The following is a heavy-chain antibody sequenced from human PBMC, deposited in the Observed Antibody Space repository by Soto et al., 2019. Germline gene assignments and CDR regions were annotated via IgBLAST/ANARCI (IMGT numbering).Heavy chain of an antibody. Sequence: GGSLRLSCAASGFSFSSYAMNWVRQTPGKGLEWVSSISGSGGTTYYADSVKGRFTISRDNSKNTLYLQMTSLRVEDTAVYYCTKVGPLTYDSSGYYVGVGNWYFDYWGQGTLVTVSS. CDR1: GFSFSSYA. V-gene: IGHV3-23*01. CDR2: ISGSGGTT. CDR3: TKVGPLTYDSSGYYVGVGNWYFDY. J-gene: IGHJ4*02. D-gene: IGHD3-22*01.